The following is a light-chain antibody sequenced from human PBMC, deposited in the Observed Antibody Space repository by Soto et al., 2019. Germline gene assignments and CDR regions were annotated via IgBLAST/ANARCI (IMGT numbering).Light chain of an antibody. CDR1: QSLLHSDGYNY. V-gene: IGKV2-28*01. CDR3: LQTLQPPPWT. J-gene: IGKJ1*01. CDR2: LGS. Sequence: DIVVTQSPLSLPVTPGEPASISCRSSQSLLHSDGYNYLDWYLQKPGQSPQLLISLGSSRASGVPARFGGSGSGTDFTLKISTVEAEDVGVYYFLQTLQPPPWTFGQGTKVDIK.